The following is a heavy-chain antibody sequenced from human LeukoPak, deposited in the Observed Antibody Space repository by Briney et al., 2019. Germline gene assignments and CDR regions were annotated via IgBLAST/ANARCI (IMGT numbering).Heavy chain of an antibody. J-gene: IGHJ3*02. Sequence: ASVKVSCKASGYTFTGYYMHWVRQAPGQGLEWMGWINPNSGGTNYAQKFQGRVTMTRDTSISTAYMELSRLRSDDTAVYYCARTGTPRYPPEDAFDIWGQGTMVTVSS. CDR1: GYTFTGYY. CDR3: ARTGTPRYPPEDAFDI. CDR2: INPNSGGT. V-gene: IGHV1-2*02. D-gene: IGHD1-1*01.